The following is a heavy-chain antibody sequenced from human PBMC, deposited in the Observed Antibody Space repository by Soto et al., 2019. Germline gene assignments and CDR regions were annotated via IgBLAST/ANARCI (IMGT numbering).Heavy chain of an antibody. Sequence: GSLRLSCAASGFTFRQYDLSWVRQAPGKGLEWVSAISGGGFNTHYADSVQGRFTVTRDNFNNVLHLQMNSLKAEDTAVYHCVYCSLDSCRQSPFDFWGQGTLVTVSS. J-gene: IGHJ4*02. CDR1: GFTFRQYD. CDR2: ISGGGFNT. CDR3: VYCSLDSCRQSPFDF. D-gene: IGHD2-15*01. V-gene: IGHV3-23*01.